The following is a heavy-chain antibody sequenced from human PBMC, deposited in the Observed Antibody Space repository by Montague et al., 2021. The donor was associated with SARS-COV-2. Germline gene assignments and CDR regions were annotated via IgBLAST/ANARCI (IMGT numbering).Heavy chain of an antibody. J-gene: IGHJ4*02. CDR2: RYYRSKWSN. CDR3: KRAVWGVKDY. Sequence: CAISGDSDASDSVRWNWVKQSPERDLQWLVGRYYRSKWSNEYALSVKSRITINPDTSKNQLSLQLTSVTPEDTAVYYCKRAVWGVKDYWGQGSLVTISS. CDR1: GDSDASDSVR. D-gene: IGHD3-10*01. V-gene: IGHV6-1*01.